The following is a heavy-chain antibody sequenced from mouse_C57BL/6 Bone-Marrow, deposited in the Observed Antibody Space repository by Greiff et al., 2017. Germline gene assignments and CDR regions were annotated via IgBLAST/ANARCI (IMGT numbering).Heavy chain of an antibody. CDR3: ARALMDKIYYYGSSPAWFAY. CDR2: INPNNGGT. Sequence: EVQLQQSGPELVKPGASVKISCKASGYTFTDYYMNWVKQSHGKSLEWIGDINPNNGGTSYNQKFKGKATLTVDKSSRTAYMELRRLTSEDSAVYYGARALMDKIYYYGSSPAWFAYWGQGTLVTVSA. J-gene: IGHJ3*01. D-gene: IGHD1-1*01. V-gene: IGHV1-26*01. CDR1: GYTFTDYY.